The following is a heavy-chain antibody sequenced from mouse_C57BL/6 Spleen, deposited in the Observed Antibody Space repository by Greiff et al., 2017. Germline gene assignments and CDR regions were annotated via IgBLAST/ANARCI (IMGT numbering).Heavy chain of an antibody. CDR2: ISYDGSN. CDR3: ARDDYDEGFAY. V-gene: IGHV3-6*01. D-gene: IGHD2-4*01. J-gene: IGHJ3*01. CDR1: GYSITSGYY. Sequence: EVKLQQSGPGLVKPSQSLSLTCSVTGYSITSGYYWTWIRQFPGNKLEWMGYISYDGSNNYKPSLKNRISITRDTSKNQFFLKLNSVTTEDTATYYCARDDYDEGFAYWGQGTLVTVSA.